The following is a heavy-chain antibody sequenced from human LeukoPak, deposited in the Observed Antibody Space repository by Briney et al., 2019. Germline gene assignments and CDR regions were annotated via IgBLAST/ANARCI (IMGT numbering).Heavy chain of an antibody. D-gene: IGHD2-2*01. Sequence: GGSLRLSCADSGFTFSSYAMTWVRQAPGKGLEWVSAVSSSGGSTNSADSVKGRFTISRDNSKNTLYLQMNSLRAEDTAVYFCAIGTSRSDYYFDSWGQGTLVTVSS. CDR2: VSSSGGST. V-gene: IGHV3-23*01. CDR3: AIGTSRSDYYFDS. CDR1: GFTFSSYA. J-gene: IGHJ4*02.